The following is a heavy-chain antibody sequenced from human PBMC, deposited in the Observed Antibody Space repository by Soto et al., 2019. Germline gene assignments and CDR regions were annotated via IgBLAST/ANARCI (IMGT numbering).Heavy chain of an antibody. CDR3: AKRGVDTFGLSY. Sequence: EVQLVESGGGLVQPGGSLRLSCAVSGFTFSSFWMHWVRQAPGEGLVWVSRINTDGSSTSYADSVKGRFTISRDNAKNTLYLQMTSLRAEDTAMYYCAKRGVDTFGLSYWGQGTLVTVSS. V-gene: IGHV3-74*01. CDR2: INTDGSST. D-gene: IGHD3-10*01. J-gene: IGHJ4*02. CDR1: GFTFSSFW.